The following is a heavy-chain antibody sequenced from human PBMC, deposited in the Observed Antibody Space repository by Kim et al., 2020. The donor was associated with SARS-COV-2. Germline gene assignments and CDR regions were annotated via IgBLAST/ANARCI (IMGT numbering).Heavy chain of an antibody. Sequence: ASVKVSCKASGYTFTSYYMHWVRQAPGQGLEWMGIINPSGGSTSYAQKFQGRVTMTRDTSTSTVYMELSSLRSEDTAVYYCAREGQWLRFSPYYYYYYMDVWGKGTTVTVSS. CDR1: GYTFTSYY. D-gene: IGHD5-12*01. V-gene: IGHV1-46*01. J-gene: IGHJ6*03. CDR2: INPSGGST. CDR3: AREGQWLRFSPYYYYYYMDV.